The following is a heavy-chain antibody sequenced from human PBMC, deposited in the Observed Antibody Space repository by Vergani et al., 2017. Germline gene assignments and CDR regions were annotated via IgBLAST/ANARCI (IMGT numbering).Heavy chain of an antibody. CDR3: AREGRAAAGMVGAFDI. Sequence: QVQLQQWGAGLLKPSETLSLTCAVYGGSFSGYYWSWIRQPPGKGLEWVGEINHSGSTNYNPSLKSRVTISVDKSKNQFTLKLSSVTAADTAVYYCAREGRAAAGMVGAFDIWGQGTMVTVSS. V-gene: IGHV4-34*01. D-gene: IGHD6-13*01. CDR2: INHSGST. J-gene: IGHJ3*02. CDR1: GGSFSGYY.